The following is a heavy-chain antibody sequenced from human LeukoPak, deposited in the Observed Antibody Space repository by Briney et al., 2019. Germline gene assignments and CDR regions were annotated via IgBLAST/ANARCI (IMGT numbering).Heavy chain of an antibody. Sequence: GGSLRLSCAASGLTFSNNWMNWVRQAPGKGLGWVGHINPGGTEKYYVDSVTGRFTISRDNAKNSLYLQMNSLRDDDTAVYYCARDVDTSGHFSRFDPWGQGTLVTVSS. D-gene: IGHD3-22*01. J-gene: IGHJ5*02. CDR2: INPGGTEK. CDR1: GLTFSNNW. V-gene: IGHV3-7*01. CDR3: ARDVDTSGHFSRFDP.